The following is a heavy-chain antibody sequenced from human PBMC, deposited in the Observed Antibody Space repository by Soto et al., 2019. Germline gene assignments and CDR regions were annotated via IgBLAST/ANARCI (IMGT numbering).Heavy chain of an antibody. Sequence: EVQLVESGGGLVQPGGSLRLSCAASGFTFSDYWMHWIRQAPGRGLVWVSRINGDGISTTYAAPVKGRFIISRDNTKNTLYLQMNSLRAEDTAVYYCANLNVDKSMWGQGTLVTVSS. D-gene: IGHD5-12*01. CDR3: ANLNVDKSM. V-gene: IGHV3-74*01. J-gene: IGHJ4*02. CDR1: GFTFSDYW. CDR2: INGDGIST.